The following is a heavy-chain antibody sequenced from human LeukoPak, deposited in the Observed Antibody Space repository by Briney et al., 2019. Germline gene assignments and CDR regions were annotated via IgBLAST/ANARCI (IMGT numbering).Heavy chain of an antibody. J-gene: IGHJ4*02. V-gene: IGHV3-33*01. D-gene: IGHD3-9*01. CDR2: IWYDGSNK. CDR3: ARDVWLLRYFGPPGHPDY. CDR1: GFTFSSYG. Sequence: GGSLRLSCAASGFTFSSYGMHWVRQAPGKGLEWVGVIWYDGSNKYYADSVKGRFTISRDNSKNTLYLQMNSLRAEDTDVYYCARDVWLLRYFGPPGHPDYWGQGTLVTVSS.